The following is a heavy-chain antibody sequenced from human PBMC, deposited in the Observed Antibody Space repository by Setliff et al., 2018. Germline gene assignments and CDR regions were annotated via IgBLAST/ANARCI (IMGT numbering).Heavy chain of an antibody. V-gene: IGHV4-61*08. CDR2: IYYTGSP. CDR1: GGSIDSGDYY. Sequence: SETLSLTCTVSGGSIDSGDYYWNWIRQPPGKGLEWIGNIYYTGSPSYSPSLRSRGTISVDTSKNKFSLSLSSVTAADTAVYYCARGGYNGYAVFDDWGQGALVTVSS. CDR3: ARGGYNGYAVFDD. D-gene: IGHD5-12*01. J-gene: IGHJ4*02.